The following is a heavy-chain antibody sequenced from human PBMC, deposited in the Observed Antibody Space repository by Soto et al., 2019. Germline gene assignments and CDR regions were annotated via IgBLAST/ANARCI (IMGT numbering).Heavy chain of an antibody. CDR1: VFTFISYA. D-gene: IGHD1-1*01. CDR3: AKDLGTLHATYFDY. CDR2: ISGSGGST. V-gene: IGHV3-23*01. Sequence: GWSLRLSCASSVFTFISYAMSWVRQAPGKGLEWVSAISGSGGSTYYADSVKGRFTISRDNSKNTLYLQMNSLRAEDTAVYYCAKDLGTLHATYFDYWGQGTLVTVSS. J-gene: IGHJ4*02.